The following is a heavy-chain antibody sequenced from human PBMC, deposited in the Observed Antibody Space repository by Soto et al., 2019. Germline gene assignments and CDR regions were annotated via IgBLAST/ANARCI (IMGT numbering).Heavy chain of an antibody. CDR3: TTDSYITSIIVRFDY. J-gene: IGHJ4*01. CDR2: IRSKANSYAT. Sequence: GGSLRLSCAASGFTFSGSAMHWVRQASGKGLEWVGRIRSKANSYATAYAASVKGRFAISRDDSKNTAYLEMNSLKTEDTAIYYCTTDSYITSIIVRFDYWGHGTLVTVSS. CDR1: GFTFSGSA. V-gene: IGHV3-73*01. D-gene: IGHD3-22*01.